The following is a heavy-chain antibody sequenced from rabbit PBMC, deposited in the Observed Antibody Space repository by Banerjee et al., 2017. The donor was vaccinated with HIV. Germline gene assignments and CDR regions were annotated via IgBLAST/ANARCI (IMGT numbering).Heavy chain of an antibody. V-gene: IGHV1S40*01. CDR1: GFDLSNYYD. D-gene: IGHD3-1*01. Sequence: GSLTLTCTASGFDLSNYYDMCWVRQAPGKGLELIACIYTGGSGVTYYASWAKGRVAISSASSTTVTLQMTSLTAADTATYFCARDLDSPYYFNLWGPGTLVTVS. CDR3: ARDLDSPYYFNL. CDR2: IYTGGSGVT. J-gene: IGHJ4*01.